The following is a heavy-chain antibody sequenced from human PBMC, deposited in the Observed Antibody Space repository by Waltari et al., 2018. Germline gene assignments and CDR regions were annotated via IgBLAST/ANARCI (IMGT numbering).Heavy chain of an antibody. CDR2: IYYSGRT. Sequence: QLQLQESGPGLVKPSETLSLTCTVSGGSISSSSYYWGWIRQPPGKGLEWIGSIYYSGRTYYNPSIKSRVTIAVDTAKNQFSLKLSSVTAADTAVYYCASPIPPGRLPFDYWGQGTLVTVSS. CDR1: GGSISSSSYY. J-gene: IGHJ4*02. V-gene: IGHV4-39*01. CDR3: ASPIPPGRLPFDY.